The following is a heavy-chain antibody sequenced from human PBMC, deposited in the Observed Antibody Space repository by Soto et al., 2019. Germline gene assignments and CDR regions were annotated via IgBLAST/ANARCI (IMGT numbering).Heavy chain of an antibody. CDR2: IYYSGST. Sequence: SETLSLTCPVSGGSLSSYYLSWIRQPPGKGLEWIGYIYYSGSTNYNPSLKSRVTISVDTSKNQFSLKLSSVTAADTAVYYCARRGVYGSFDYWGQGTLVTVSS. CDR1: GGSLSSYY. D-gene: IGHD2-8*01. J-gene: IGHJ4*02. CDR3: ARRGVYGSFDY. V-gene: IGHV4-59*01.